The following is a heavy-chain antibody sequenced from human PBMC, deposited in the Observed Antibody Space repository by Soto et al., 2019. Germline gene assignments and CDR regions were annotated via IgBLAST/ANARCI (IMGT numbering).Heavy chain of an antibody. J-gene: IGHJ6*02. CDR2: IYYSGST. Sequence: SETLSVTCTVSGGSISSGGYYWSWIRRHPGKGLEWIGYIYYSGSTYYNPSLKSRVTISVDTSKNQFSLKLSSVTAADTAVYYCARDHKGGYDYVSGYYYYGMDVWGQGTTVTVSS. CDR1: GGSISSGGYY. D-gene: IGHD5-12*01. V-gene: IGHV4-31*03. CDR3: ARDHKGGYDYVSGYYYYGMDV.